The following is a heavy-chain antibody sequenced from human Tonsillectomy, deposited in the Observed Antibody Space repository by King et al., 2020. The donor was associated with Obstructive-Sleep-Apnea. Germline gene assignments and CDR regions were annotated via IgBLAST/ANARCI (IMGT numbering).Heavy chain of an antibody. V-gene: IGHV1-58*02. J-gene: IGHJ6*02. CDR2: IVVGSGDT. CDR1: EFSLTTFP. Sequence: QLVQSGPEVKKPGTSVKVSCKASEFSLTTFPMQWVRQARGQRPEWIGWIVVGSGDTNYAQKFQERVTFTRDMSTSTVYMELSSLRSEDTAVYYCAGKSDYYYGMDVWGQGTTVIVS. CDR3: AGKSDYYYGMDV.